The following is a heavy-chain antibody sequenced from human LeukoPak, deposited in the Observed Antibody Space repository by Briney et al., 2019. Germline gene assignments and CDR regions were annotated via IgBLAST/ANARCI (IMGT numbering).Heavy chain of an antibody. CDR2: INTDSSLI. D-gene: IGHD6-19*01. CDR3: ARNLYTSGDY. V-gene: IGHV3-74*01. J-gene: IGHJ4*02. Sequence: GGSLRLSCAASGFTFSSYWMHWVRQAPGKGRAWVSRINTDSSLINYADSVKGRFTISRDNAKNTLYLQMNSLRPEDTAIYYCARNLYTSGDYWGQGTLVTVSS. CDR1: GFTFSSYW.